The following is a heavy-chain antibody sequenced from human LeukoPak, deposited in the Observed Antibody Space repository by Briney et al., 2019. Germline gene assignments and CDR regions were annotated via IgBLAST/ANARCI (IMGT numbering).Heavy chain of an antibody. Sequence: GGSLRLSCAASGFTFSSYSMNWVRQAPGKGLEWVSSISSSSSYIYYADSVKGRFTISRDNAKNSLYLQMNGLRAEDTAVYYCARGHYDSSGYFYWGQGTLVTVSS. CDR1: GFTFSSYS. CDR2: ISSSSSYI. J-gene: IGHJ4*02. CDR3: ARGHYDSSGYFY. V-gene: IGHV3-21*01. D-gene: IGHD3-22*01.